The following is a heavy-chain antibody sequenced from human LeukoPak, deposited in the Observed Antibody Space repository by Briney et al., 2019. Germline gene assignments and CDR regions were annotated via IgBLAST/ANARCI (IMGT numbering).Heavy chain of an antibody. CDR2: ISYSGGT. J-gene: IGHJ3*02. CDR3: SREYDTSGYFHASDI. Sequence: SETLSLTCTVSGASIMTYYWSWIRQPPGKGLEGIGYISYSGGTNYNPSLKSRVTISLDMSTNQFSLKLSSVTAADAAVYFCSREYDTSGYFHASDIWGQGTMVTVSS. V-gene: IGHV4-59*01. D-gene: IGHD3-22*01. CDR1: GASIMTYY.